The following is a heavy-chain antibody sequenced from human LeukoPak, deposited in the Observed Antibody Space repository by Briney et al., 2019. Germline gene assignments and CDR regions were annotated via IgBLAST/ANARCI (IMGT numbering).Heavy chain of an antibody. CDR3: ARGKLEYDAFDI. J-gene: IGHJ3*02. Sequence: ASVKVSCKASGYSFSKHYMNWVRQAPGQGLEWMGWINLNSGGTNYAQNFQGRVIMTRDTSVTTAYMEVTELRSDDTAVFFCARGKLEYDAFDIWGQGTMVTVSS. V-gene: IGHV1-2*02. D-gene: IGHD3-3*01. CDR2: INLNSGGT. CDR1: GYSFSKHY.